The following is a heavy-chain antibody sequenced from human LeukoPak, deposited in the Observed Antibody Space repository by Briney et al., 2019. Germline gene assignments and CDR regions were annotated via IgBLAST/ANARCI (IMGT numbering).Heavy chain of an antibody. CDR2: IYYSGST. CDR3: ARALGYCSSTSCYAGYYYYMDV. D-gene: IGHD2-2*01. J-gene: IGHJ6*03. CDR1: GGSISSYY. Sequence: PSETLSLTCTVSGGSISSYYWSWIRQPPGKGLEWIGYIYYSGSTNYNPSLKSRVTISVDTSKNQFSLKLSSVTAADPAVYYCARALGYCSSTSCYAGYYYYMDVWGKGTTVTVSS. V-gene: IGHV4-59*01.